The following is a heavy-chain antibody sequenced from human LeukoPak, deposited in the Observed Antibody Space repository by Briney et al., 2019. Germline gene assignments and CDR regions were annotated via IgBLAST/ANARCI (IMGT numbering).Heavy chain of an antibody. Sequence: GGSVRLSCAASGFSFSSYWMSWVRQAPGKGLEWVANIKQEGSEKYYVDSVKGRFTISRDNAKNSLYLQMNSLRAEDTAVYYCARNRGITIFGVVIIDFDYWGQGTPVTVSS. D-gene: IGHD3-3*01. CDR1: GFSFSSYW. V-gene: IGHV3-7*01. CDR3: ARNRGITIFGVVIIDFDY. CDR2: IKQEGSEK. J-gene: IGHJ4*02.